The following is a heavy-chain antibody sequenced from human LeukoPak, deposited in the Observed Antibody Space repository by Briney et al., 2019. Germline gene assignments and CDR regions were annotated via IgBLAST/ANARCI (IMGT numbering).Heavy chain of an antibody. D-gene: IGHD5/OR15-5a*01. CDR1: GFTFGGYS. V-gene: IGHV3-21*06. J-gene: IGHJ4*02. CDR2: ISVRGTYI. Sequence: GGSLRLSCTVSGFTFGGYSMNWVGRAPGKGLEWVSSISVRGTYIYYGGSVRGRFTISRDNSKSSVYLHMDSLRAEDTAVYYCARSVASSATDYWGQGTLVIVSS. CDR3: ARSVASSATDY.